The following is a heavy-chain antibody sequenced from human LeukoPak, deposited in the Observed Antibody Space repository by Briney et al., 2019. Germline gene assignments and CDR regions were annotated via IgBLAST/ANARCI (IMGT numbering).Heavy chain of an antibody. CDR3: ARFGCSGTSCYTGYYYYYMDV. V-gene: IGHV1-8*01. J-gene: IGHJ6*03. Sequence: ASVKVSCKASGYTFTSYDINWVRQATGQGLEWMGWMNPNSGNTGYAQKFQGRVTMTRNTSISTAYMELSSLRSEDTAVYYCARFGCSGTSCYTGYYYYYMDVWGKGTTVTVSS. CDR1: GYTFTSYD. D-gene: IGHD2-2*02. CDR2: MNPNSGNT.